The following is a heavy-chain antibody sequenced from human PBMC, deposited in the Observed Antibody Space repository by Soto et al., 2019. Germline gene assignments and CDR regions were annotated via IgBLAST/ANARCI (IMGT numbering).Heavy chain of an antibody. CDR3: AALGVNFDP. CDR2: IGVGSGNR. V-gene: IGHV1-58*01. CDR1: GFTFTSSA. J-gene: IGHJ5*02. D-gene: IGHD2-8*01. Sequence: GASVKVSCKASGFTFTSSAVQWVRQARGQRLEWIGWIGVGSGNRHYAQKFQERVIITRDMSTNTAYMELSSLRSGDTAVYYCAALGVNFDPWGQGTLVTVSS.